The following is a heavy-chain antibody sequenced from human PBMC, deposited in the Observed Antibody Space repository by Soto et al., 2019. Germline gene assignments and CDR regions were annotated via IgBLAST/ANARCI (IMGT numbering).Heavy chain of an antibody. J-gene: IGHJ6*02. D-gene: IGHD5-18*01. CDR2: IIPIFGTA. Sequence: SVKVSCKASGYTFSSYAINWVRQAPVQGLEWMGRIIPIFGTANYAQKFQGRVTITRARSTPTVYMDMSRLSSEDTALYYCAREYVDTAMVNYGMDGWGQGTTGTGSS. CDR3: AREYVDTAMVNYGMDG. V-gene: IGHV1-69*13. CDR1: GYTFSSYA.